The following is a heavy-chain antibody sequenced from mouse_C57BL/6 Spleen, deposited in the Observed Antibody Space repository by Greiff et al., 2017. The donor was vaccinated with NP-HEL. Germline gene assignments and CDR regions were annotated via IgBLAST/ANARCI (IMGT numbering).Heavy chain of an antibody. V-gene: IGHV1-15*01. CDR3: TREGAYYSNYYFDY. CDR1: GYTFTDYE. CDR2: IDPETGGT. D-gene: IGHD2-5*01. J-gene: IGHJ2*01. Sequence: QVQLQQSGAELVRPGASVTLSCKASGYTFTDYEMHWVKQTPVHGLEWIGAIDPETGGTAYNQKFKGKAILTADKSSSTAYMELRSLTSEDSAVYYCTREGAYYSNYYFDYWGQGTTLTVSS.